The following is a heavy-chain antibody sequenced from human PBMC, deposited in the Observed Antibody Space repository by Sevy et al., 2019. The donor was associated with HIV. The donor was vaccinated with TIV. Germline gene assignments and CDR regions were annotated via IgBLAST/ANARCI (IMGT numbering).Heavy chain of an antibody. CDR3: TRDAGDSIAWSPSDY. J-gene: IGHJ4*02. V-gene: IGHV3-30-3*01. Sequence: GGSLRLSCAASGLTFSSHAMHWVRQAPGKGLEWVAVISSAGSNKYYADSVKGRFTISRDNPKNTLYLQMNSLRPEDTAGYYWTRDAGDSIAWSPSDYWGQGTLVTVSS. CDR1: GLTFSSHA. CDR2: ISSAGSNK. D-gene: IGHD6-19*01.